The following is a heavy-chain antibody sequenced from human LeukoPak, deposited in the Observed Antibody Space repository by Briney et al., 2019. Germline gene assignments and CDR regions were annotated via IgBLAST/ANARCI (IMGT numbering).Heavy chain of an antibody. CDR1: GGSISSGGYY. V-gene: IGHV4-30-2*01. D-gene: IGHD3-3*01. J-gene: IGHJ4*02. CDR2: IYHSGST. Sequence: PSQTLSLTCTVSGGSISSGGYYWSWIRQPPGKGLEWIGYIYHSGSTYYNPSLKSRVTISVDRSKNQFSLKLSSVTAADTAVYYCATNRFLAAPSVDYWGQGTLVTVSS. CDR3: ATNRFLAAPSVDY.